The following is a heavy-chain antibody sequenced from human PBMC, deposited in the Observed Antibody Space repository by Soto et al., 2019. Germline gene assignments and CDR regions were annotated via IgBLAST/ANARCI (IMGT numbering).Heavy chain of an antibody. CDR1: GFTFSSYS. CDR3: ARDSGKVLRFLELREPLNWFDP. CDR2: ISSSSSTI. J-gene: IGHJ5*02. Sequence: GGSLRLSCAASGFTFSSYSMNWVRQAPGKGLEWVSYISSSSSTIYYADSVKGRFTISRDNAKNSLYLQMNSLRDEDTAVYYCARDSGKVLRFLELREPLNWFDPWGQGTLVTVSS. V-gene: IGHV3-48*02. D-gene: IGHD3-3*01.